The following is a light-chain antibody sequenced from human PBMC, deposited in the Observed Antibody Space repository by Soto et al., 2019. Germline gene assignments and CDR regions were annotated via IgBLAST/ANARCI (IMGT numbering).Light chain of an antibody. J-gene: IGKJ1*01. Sequence: EIVMTQSPATLSVSPGERDTLSCMASQSVSSDLAWYQQKPGQAPRLLIYGASTRATGIPARFSGSGSGTEFTLTISSLQSEDFAVYYCQQYNNWPWTFGQGTKVDIK. V-gene: IGKV3-15*01. CDR2: GAS. CDR3: QQYNNWPWT. CDR1: QSVSSD.